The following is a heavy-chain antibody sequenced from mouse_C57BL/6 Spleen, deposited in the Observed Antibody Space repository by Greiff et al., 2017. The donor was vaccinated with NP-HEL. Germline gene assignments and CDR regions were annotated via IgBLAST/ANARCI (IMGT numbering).Heavy chain of an antibody. CDR2: IYPGDGDT. Sequence: VQGVESGPELVKPGASVKISCKASGYAFSSSWMNWVKQRPGKGLEWIGRIYPGDGDTNYNGKFKGKATLTADKSSSTAYMQLSSLTSEDSAVYFCARKGYDYDPFAYWGQGTLVTVSA. V-gene: IGHV1-82*01. J-gene: IGHJ3*01. D-gene: IGHD2-4*01. CDR1: GYAFSSSW. CDR3: ARKGYDYDPFAY.